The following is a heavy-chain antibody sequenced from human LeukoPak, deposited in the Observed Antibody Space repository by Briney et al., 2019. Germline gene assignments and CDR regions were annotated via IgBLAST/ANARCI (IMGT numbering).Heavy chain of an antibody. J-gene: IGHJ4*02. Sequence: ASVKVSCKASGYTFTSYAMHWVRQAPGQRLEWMGWINAGNGNTEYSQKFQGRVTITRDTSASTAYMELSSLRSEDTAVYYCARGYDSSGYYYLPPDYWGQGTLVTVSS. V-gene: IGHV1-3*01. CDR2: INAGNGNT. D-gene: IGHD3-22*01. CDR1: GYTFTSYA. CDR3: ARGYDSSGYYYLPPDY.